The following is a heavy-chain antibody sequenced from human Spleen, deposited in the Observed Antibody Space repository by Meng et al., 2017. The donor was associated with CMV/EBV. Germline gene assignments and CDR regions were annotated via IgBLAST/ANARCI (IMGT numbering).Heavy chain of an antibody. V-gene: IGHV3-30*09. CDR3: ARDMGTGAVHYYFAMDV. J-gene: IGHJ6*02. CDR2: TSYDGSNK. Sequence: GESLKISCAASGFTFSSYAMHWVRQAPGKGLEWVAVTSYDGSNKYYGDSVKGRFAISRDNSKNTLYLEMNSLRPEDTGVYYCARDMGTGAVHYYFAMDVWGQGTAVTVSS. CDR1: GFTFSSYA. D-gene: IGHD1-1*01.